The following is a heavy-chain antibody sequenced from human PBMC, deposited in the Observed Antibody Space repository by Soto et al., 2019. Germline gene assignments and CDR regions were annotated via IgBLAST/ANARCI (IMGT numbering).Heavy chain of an antibody. J-gene: IGHJ2*01. D-gene: IGHD2-21*02. Sequence: QVQLVQSGAEVKKPGASVKVSCKASGYTFTSYGISWVRQAPGQGLEWMGWLSAYNGNTNYAQKLQGRVTMTTDTSTSTAYMELRSLRSDDTAVYYCARGALVVTAHREWWYFDLWGRGTLVTVSS. V-gene: IGHV1-18*01. CDR3: ARGALVVTAHREWWYFDL. CDR1: GYTFTSYG. CDR2: LSAYNGNT.